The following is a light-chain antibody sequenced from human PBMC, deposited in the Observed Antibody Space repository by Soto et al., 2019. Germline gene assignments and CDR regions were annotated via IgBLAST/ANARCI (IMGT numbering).Light chain of an antibody. Sequence: QSVLTQPPSMFGTPGQRVAISCSGGSSNVGRNYVYWYQQLPGTAPKLLISRNDQRPSGVPDRFSGSKSGTSGSLAISGLRSEDEADYYCPAWDDSLSGPVFGGGTKLTVL. CDR1: SSNVGRNY. CDR3: PAWDDSLSGPV. J-gene: IGLJ2*01. V-gene: IGLV1-47*01. CDR2: RND.